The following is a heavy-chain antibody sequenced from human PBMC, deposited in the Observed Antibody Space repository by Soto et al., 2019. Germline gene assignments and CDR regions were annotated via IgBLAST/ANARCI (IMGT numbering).Heavy chain of an antibody. CDR3: ARGQHFDWFQ. Sequence: SETLSLTCTVSGGSISSYYWSWIRQPPGKGLEWVGYIHYSGSTNYNPSLKSRVTISVDTSKNQFSLKLSSVTDADTAVYYCARGQHFDWFQWGQGTQVTVSS. J-gene: IGHJ4*02. CDR1: GGSISSYY. D-gene: IGHD3-9*01. V-gene: IGHV4-59*01. CDR2: IHYSGST.